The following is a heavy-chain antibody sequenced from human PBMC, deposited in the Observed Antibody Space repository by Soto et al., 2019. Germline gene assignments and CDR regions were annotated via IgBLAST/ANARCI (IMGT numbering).Heavy chain of an antibody. CDR3: ARQPGYCSGGSCYFDY. CDR1: GFTFSSYG. J-gene: IGHJ4*02. Sequence: PGGSLRLSCAASGFTFSSYGMHWVRQAPGKGLEWVAVIWYDGSNKYYADSVKGRFTISRDNSKNTLYLQMNSLRAEDTAVYYCARQPGYCSGGSCYFDYWFQGTLVIVSS. D-gene: IGHD2-15*01. V-gene: IGHV3-33*01. CDR2: IWYDGSNK.